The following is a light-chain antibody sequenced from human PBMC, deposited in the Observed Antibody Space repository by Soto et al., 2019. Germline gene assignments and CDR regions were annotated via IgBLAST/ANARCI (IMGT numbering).Light chain of an antibody. CDR3: QQYKNWPPLT. CDR1: QSISSN. J-gene: IGKJ4*01. V-gene: IGKV3-15*01. CDR2: GAS. Sequence: EIVMTQSPATLSVSPGERATLSCRATQSISSNLAWYQQRPGQAPRLLIYGASTRATGIPARFSGSGSGTEFTLTISSLQSEDFAVYYCQQYKNWPPLTFGGGTKVELK.